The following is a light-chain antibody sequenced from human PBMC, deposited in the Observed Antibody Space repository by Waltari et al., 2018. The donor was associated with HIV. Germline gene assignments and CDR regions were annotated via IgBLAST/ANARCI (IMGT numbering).Light chain of an antibody. Sequence: SYELTQPPSVSVSPGQTARIPCSGDVLAKQYAYWYQQKPGQAPVLVIYKDTERPSGNPERFSGSSSGTPVTLTISGIQPDDEADYDCQSADTSYTSRVFGIGTKVTVL. CDR2: KDT. V-gene: IGLV3-25*03. CDR1: VLAKQY. J-gene: IGLJ1*01. CDR3: QSADTSYTSRV.